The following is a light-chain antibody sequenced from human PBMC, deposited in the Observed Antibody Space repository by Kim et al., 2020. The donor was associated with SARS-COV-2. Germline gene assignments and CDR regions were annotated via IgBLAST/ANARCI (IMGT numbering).Light chain of an antibody. Sequence: QSALTQPASVSGSPGQSITISCTGTSSDIGGYDSVSWYQQHPGKAPKLMIFDVSDRPSGVSNRFSGSKSGNTASLTISRLQAEDEADYYCISYTSRGTLVFGGGTKVTVL. CDR3: ISYTSRGTLV. V-gene: IGLV2-14*03. CDR1: SSDIGGYDS. CDR2: DVS. J-gene: IGLJ3*02.